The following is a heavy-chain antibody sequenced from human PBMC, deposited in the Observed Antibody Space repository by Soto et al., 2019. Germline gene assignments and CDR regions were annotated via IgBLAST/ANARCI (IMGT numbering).Heavy chain of an antibody. CDR3: GRDLYGCGDRSAY. V-gene: IGHV3-30-3*01. Sequence: GGALRISCAASGFTFSSYAMHWVRQAPGKGLEWVAVISYDGSNKYYADSVKGRFTIYRDNSKNTLYMQMNSLRAEDTTVYYCGRDLYGCGDRSAYWGQGPLVTVSS. J-gene: IGHJ4*02. D-gene: IGHD2-8*02. CDR1: GFTFSSYA. CDR2: ISYDGSNK.